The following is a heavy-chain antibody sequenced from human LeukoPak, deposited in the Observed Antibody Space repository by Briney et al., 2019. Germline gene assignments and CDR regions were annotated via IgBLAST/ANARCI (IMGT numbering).Heavy chain of an antibody. Sequence: SVKVSCKASGGTFSSYAISWVRQAPGQGLEWMGGIIPIFGTANYAQKFQGRVTMTEDTSTDTAYMELSSLRSEDTAVYYCATDHCSGGSCYLGAFDIWGQGTMVTVSS. CDR1: GGTFSSYA. V-gene: IGHV1-69*06. CDR3: ATDHCSGGSCYLGAFDI. J-gene: IGHJ3*02. D-gene: IGHD2-15*01. CDR2: IIPIFGTA.